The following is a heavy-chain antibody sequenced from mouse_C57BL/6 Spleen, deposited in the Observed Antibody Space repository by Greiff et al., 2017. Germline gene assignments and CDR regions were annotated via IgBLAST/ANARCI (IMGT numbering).Heavy chain of an antibody. J-gene: IGHJ2*01. D-gene: IGHD2-3*01. V-gene: IGHV5-16*01. CDR1: GFTFSDYY. CDR2: INYDGSST. Sequence: EVMLVESEGGLVQPGSSMKLSCTASGFTFSDYYMAWVRQVPEKGLEWVANINYDGSSTYYLDSLKSRFIISRDNAKNILYLQMSSLKSEDTATYYCARVIYDGYSYYFDYWGQGTTLTVSS. CDR3: ARVIYDGYSYYFDY.